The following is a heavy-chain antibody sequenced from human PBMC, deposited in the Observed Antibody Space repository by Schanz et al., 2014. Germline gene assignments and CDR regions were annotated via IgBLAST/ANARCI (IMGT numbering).Heavy chain of an antibody. D-gene: IGHD3-3*01. J-gene: IGHJ4*02. CDR2: ISVYNHNK. CDR3: ARDRRFFDRDDLYYFDS. CDR1: GYTFTSYG. V-gene: IGHV1-18*01. Sequence: QIQLVQSGPEVKKPGASVKVSCKASGYTFTSYGISWVRQAPGQGLEWMGWISVYNHNKEYDQKFQGRVTMTTDTSTSTAYMALTDLRSDDTAVYYCARDRRFFDRDDLYYFDSWGQGTLVTFSS.